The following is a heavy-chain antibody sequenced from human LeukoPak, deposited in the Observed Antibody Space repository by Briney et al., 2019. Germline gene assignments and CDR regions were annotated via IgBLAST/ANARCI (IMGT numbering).Heavy chain of an antibody. J-gene: IGHJ4*02. D-gene: IGHD2-2*01. CDR3: ARRPRYCSSTSCFIFDY. Sequence: SQTLSLTCTVSGGSISNGGYYWSWIRQHPGKGLEWIGYIYYSGSTYYNPSLKSRVTISVDTSKNQFSLKLCSVTAADTAVYYCARRPRYCSSTSCFIFDYWGQGTLVTVSS. CDR2: IYYSGST. CDR1: GGSISNGGYY. V-gene: IGHV4-31*03.